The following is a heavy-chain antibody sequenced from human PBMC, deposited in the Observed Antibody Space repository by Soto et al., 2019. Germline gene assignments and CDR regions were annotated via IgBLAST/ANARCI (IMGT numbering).Heavy chain of an antibody. V-gene: IGHV3-49*03. Sequence: PGGSLRLSCTASGFTFGDYAMSWFRQAPGKGLEWVGFIRSKAYGGTTEYAASVKGRFTISRDDSKSIAYLQMNSLKTEDTAVYYCTRDAYGDYGADYYYYYMDVWGKGTTVTVSS. CDR1: GFTFGDYA. D-gene: IGHD4-17*01. CDR3: TRDAYGDYGADYYYYYMDV. CDR2: IRSKAYGGTT. J-gene: IGHJ6*03.